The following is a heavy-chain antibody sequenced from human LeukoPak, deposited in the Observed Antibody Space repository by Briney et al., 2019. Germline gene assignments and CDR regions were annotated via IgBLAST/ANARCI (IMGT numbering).Heavy chain of an antibody. CDR2: ISYDGSNK. D-gene: IGHD1-1*01. CDR3: AREVESTSD. CDR1: GFIFSSYW. V-gene: IGHV3-30*03. Sequence: GGSLRLSCAASGFIFSSYWMHWVRQAPGKGLEWVAVISYDGSNKYYADSVKGRFTISRDNSKNTLYLQMNSLRAEDTAVYYCAREVESTSDWGQGTLVTVSS. J-gene: IGHJ4*02.